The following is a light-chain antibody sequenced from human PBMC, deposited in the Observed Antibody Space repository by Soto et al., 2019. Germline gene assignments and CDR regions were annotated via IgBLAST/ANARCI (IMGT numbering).Light chain of an antibody. V-gene: IGKV3-15*01. CDR1: QGLTTK. CDR2: GAS. CDR3: QHYNYWPPKT. J-gene: IGKJ1*01. Sequence: SQGLTTKLAWYQQKPGQAPPLXXYGASTRATGIPARFSGSGSATDFTLTIRSLQSQDFAVYYCQHYNYWPPKTFGQGTKVDIK.